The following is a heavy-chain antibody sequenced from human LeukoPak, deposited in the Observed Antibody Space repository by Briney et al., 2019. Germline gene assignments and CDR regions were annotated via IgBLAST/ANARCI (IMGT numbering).Heavy chain of an antibody. J-gene: IGHJ4*02. D-gene: IGHD3-22*01. V-gene: IGHV1-18*01. CDR2: ISGYNGNT. CDR1: GYNFISYG. Sequence: ASVKVSCKTSGYNFISYGISWVRQAPGQGLEWMGWISGYNGNTNYAQKFQGRVTMTTDTSTSTAYMELRSLRSDDTAVYYCARGYYDSSAQADYWGQGTLVTVSS. CDR3: ARGYYDSSAQADY.